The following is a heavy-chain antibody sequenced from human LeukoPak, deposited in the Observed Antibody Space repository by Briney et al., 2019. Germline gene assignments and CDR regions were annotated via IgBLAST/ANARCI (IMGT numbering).Heavy chain of an antibody. J-gene: IGHJ6*02. CDR2: INHSGST. V-gene: IGHV4-39*07. Sequence: PSETLSLTCTVSGGSVSSGSYYWSWIRQPPGKGLEWIGEINHSGSTNYNPSLKSRVTISVDTSKNQFSLKLSSVTAADTAVYYCATSRSYSSSWYLTRSYYYYGMDVWGQGTTATVSS. CDR3: ATSRSYSSSWYLTRSYYYYGMDV. CDR1: GGSVSSGSYY. D-gene: IGHD6-13*01.